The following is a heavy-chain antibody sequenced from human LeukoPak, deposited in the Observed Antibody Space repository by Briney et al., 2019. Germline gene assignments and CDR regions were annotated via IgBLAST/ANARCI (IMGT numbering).Heavy chain of an antibody. V-gene: IGHV3-74*01. CDR1: GFTFSSYW. J-gene: IGHJ4*02. CDR3: ARVFGFVNTFDY. Sequence: PGGSLRLSCAASGFTFSSYWMHWVRQAPGKGLVWVSRINSDGSSTSYADSVKGRFTISRDNAKNTLYLQMNSLRAEDTAVYYCARVFGFVNTFDYWGQGTLVTVSS. D-gene: IGHD3-3*01. CDR2: INSDGSST.